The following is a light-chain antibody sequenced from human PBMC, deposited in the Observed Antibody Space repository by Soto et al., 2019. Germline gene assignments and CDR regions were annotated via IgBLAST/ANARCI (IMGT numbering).Light chain of an antibody. CDR2: GAS. V-gene: IGKV3-20*01. J-gene: IGKJ1*01. CDR1: QSVSSPY. Sequence: IVLTQSPGTLSLSPGERATLSCRASQSVSSPYLAWYQQKPGQAPRLLIFGASSRATGIPDRFSGSGSGTDFTLTISRLEPEDFAVYYCQHYGTSPGSFGQGTKVEIK. CDR3: QHYGTSPGS.